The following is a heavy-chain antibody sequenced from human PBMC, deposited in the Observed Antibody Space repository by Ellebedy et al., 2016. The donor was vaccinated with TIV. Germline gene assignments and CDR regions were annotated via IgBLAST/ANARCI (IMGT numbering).Heavy chain of an antibody. CDR1: GFTFSSYA. D-gene: IGHD1-26*01. CDR2: ISGSGGST. J-gene: IGHJ4*02. Sequence: GGSLRLXXAASGFTFSSYAMSWVRQAPGKGLEWVSTISGSGGSTYYADSVKGRFTISRDNSKNTLSPQMNSLRAEDTAVYYCAKDSTKDWGQGTLVTVSS. CDR3: AKDSTKD. V-gene: IGHV3-23*01.